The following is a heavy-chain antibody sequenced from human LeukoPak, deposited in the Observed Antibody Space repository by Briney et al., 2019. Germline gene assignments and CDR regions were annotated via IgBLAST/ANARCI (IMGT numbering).Heavy chain of an antibody. J-gene: IGHJ4*02. Sequence: GGALRLSCAASGFTFSSYGMHWVRQAPGKGLEWVANIKQGGGETYNVDSVKGRFSISRDNAKNSLYLQMNSLRAEDTAVYYCARGADGAFDYWGQEIVVTVSP. CDR2: IKQGGGET. D-gene: IGHD5-24*01. CDR3: ARGADGAFDY. CDR1: GFTFSSYG. V-gene: IGHV3-7*01.